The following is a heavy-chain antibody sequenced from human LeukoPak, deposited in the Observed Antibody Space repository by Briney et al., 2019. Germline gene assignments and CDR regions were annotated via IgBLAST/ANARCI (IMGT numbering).Heavy chain of an antibody. Sequence: GGSLRLSCAASGFTFSSYSMNWVRQAPGKGLEWVSSISSSSSYIYYADSVKGRFTISRDNAKNSLYLQMNSLRAEDTAVYYCARHKRFLEWSGYYYYGMDVWGQGTTVTVSS. CDR1: GFTFSSYS. J-gene: IGHJ6*02. CDR2: ISSSSSYI. CDR3: ARHKRFLEWSGYYYYGMDV. V-gene: IGHV3-21*01. D-gene: IGHD3-3*01.